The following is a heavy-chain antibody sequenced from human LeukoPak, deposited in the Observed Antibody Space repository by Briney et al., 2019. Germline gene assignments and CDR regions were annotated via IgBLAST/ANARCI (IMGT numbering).Heavy chain of an antibody. CDR1: GGSISSGDYY. V-gene: IGHV4-30-4*01. CDR3: ATMGRSSGWIDAFDI. CDR2: IYYSGST. Sequence: SQTLSLTCTVSGGSISSGDYYWSWIRQPPGKGLEWIGYIYYSGSTYYNPSLKSRVTISVDTSKNQFSLKLSSVTAADTAVYHCATMGRSSGWIDAFDIWGQGTMVTVSS. D-gene: IGHD6-19*01. J-gene: IGHJ3*02.